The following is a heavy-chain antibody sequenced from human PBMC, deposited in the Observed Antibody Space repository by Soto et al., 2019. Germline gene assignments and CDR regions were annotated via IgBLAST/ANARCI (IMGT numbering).Heavy chain of an antibody. CDR1: GFTFSSYA. Sequence: SGGSLRLSCAASGFTFSSYAMSWVRQAPGKGLEWVSAISGSGGSTYYADSVKGRFTISRDNSKNTLYLQMNSLRAEDTAVYYCAKGPSRGYSSGWPLNYFDYWGQGTLVTVSS. V-gene: IGHV3-23*01. CDR2: ISGSGGST. CDR3: AKGPSRGYSSGWPLNYFDY. D-gene: IGHD6-19*01. J-gene: IGHJ4*02.